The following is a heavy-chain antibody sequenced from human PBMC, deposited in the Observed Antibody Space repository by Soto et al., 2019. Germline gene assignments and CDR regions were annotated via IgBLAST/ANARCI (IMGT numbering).Heavy chain of an antibody. V-gene: IGHV4-31*03. CDR2: IYYSGST. D-gene: IGHD1-26*01. CDR3: ARGRIGATYFDY. Sequence: SETLSLTCTVSGGSISSGGYYWSWIRQHPGKGLEWIGYIYYSGSTYYNPSLKSRVTISVDTSKNQFSLKLSSVTAADAAVYYCARGRIGATYFDYWGQGTLVTVSS. CDR1: GGSISSGGYY. J-gene: IGHJ4*02.